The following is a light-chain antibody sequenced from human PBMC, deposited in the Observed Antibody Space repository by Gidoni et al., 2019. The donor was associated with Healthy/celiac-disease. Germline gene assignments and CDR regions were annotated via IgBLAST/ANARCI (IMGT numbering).Light chain of an antibody. CDR1: QSVSSY. CDR3: QQRSNWPPYT. V-gene: IGKV3-11*01. Sequence: EIVFTHSPATLSLSPGERAPPTCRASQSVSSYLAWYQQKPGQAPRPLLYDASNRATGSPARFSGGGSGTDVTLTISSLEPEDFAVYYCQQRSNWPPYTFGQGTKLEIK. J-gene: IGKJ2*01. CDR2: DAS.